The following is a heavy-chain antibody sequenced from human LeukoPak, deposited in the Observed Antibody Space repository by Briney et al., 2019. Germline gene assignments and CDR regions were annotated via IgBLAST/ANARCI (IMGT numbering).Heavy chain of an antibody. V-gene: IGHV1-69*01. J-gene: IGHJ4*02. CDR2: IIPIFGTA. CDR1: GGTFSIYA. Sequence: SVKVSCEASGGTFSIYAISWVRQAPGQGLEWMGGIIPIFGTANYAQKFQGRVTITADESTSTAYMELSSLRSEDTAVYYCASGVYYYDSSGYYYLDYWGQGTLVTVSS. CDR3: ASGVYYYDSSGYYYLDY. D-gene: IGHD3-22*01.